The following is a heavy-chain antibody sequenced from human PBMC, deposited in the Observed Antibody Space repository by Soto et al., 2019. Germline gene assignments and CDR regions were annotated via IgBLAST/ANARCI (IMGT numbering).Heavy chain of an antibody. V-gene: IGHV3-30*18. CDR1: GFTFSSYG. CDR3: AKDDSSGYSYGYY. Sequence: QVQLVESGGGVVQPGRSLRLSCAASGFTFSSYGMHWVRQAPGKGLEWVAVISYDGSNKYYADSVKGRFTISRDNSKNSQYLQKNSLRAEDTSVYYCAKDDSSGYSYGYYWGQGTLVTVSS. D-gene: IGHD5-18*01. J-gene: IGHJ4*02. CDR2: ISYDGSNK.